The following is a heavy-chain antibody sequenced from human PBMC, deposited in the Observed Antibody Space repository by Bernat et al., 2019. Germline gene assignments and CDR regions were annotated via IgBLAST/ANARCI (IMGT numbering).Heavy chain of an antibody. D-gene: IGHD6-6*01. CDR1: GYTFTSYA. Sequence: QVQLVQSGAEEKKPGASVKVSCKASGYTFTSYAMHWVRQAPGQRLEWMGWINTGNGNTKYSQKFQGRVTITRDTSASTAYMELSSLRSEDTAVYYCARGRIAAKFDHWGKGTLVTVSS. CDR2: INTGNGNT. J-gene: IGHJ5*02. V-gene: IGHV1-3*04. CDR3: ARGRIAAKFDH.